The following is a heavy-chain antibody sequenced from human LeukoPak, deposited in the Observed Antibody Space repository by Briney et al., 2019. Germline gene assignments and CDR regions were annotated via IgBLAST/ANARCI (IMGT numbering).Heavy chain of an antibody. Sequence: GGSLRLSCAASGFTFSSYNMNWVRQAPGKGLEWVSGINWNGGSTGYADSVKGRFTISRDNAKNSLYLQMNSLRAEDTAVYYCAKGSGAWVAVAEWFDPWGQGTLVTVSS. D-gene: IGHD6-19*01. CDR2: INWNGGST. J-gene: IGHJ5*02. V-gene: IGHV3-20*04. CDR1: GFTFSSYN. CDR3: AKGSGAWVAVAEWFDP.